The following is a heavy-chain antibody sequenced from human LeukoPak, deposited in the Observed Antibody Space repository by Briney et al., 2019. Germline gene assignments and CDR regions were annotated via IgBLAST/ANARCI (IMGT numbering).Heavy chain of an antibody. V-gene: IGHV4-39*01. CDR3: ARHDCITTTCYYFYGMDV. Sequence: SETLSLTCTVSGGSISSSSHYWGWIRQPQGKGPEWIVSIYYSGSTYYNPSLKSRVTITVDKNKNQFSLKLSSVTATDTAVYYCARHDCITTTCYYFYGMDVWGQGTTVTVSS. D-gene: IGHD2-2*01. CDR1: GGSISSSSHY. CDR2: IYYSGST. J-gene: IGHJ6*02.